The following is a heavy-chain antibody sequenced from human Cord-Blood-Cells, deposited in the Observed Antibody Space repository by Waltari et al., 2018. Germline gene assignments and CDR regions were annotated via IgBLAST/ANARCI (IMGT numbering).Heavy chain of an antibody. D-gene: IGHD1-1*01. J-gene: IGHJ4*02. Sequence: QVQLQESGPGLVKPSETLSLTCTVSGGSISSYYWSWIRQPPGKGLEWIGYIYYSGSTNYNPARKRRVTISVDTSKHQFALKLSSVTAADTAVYYCARRRGKDYYFDYWGQGTLVTVSS. CDR1: GGSISSYY. V-gene: IGHV4-59*08. CDR3: ARRRGKDYYFDY. CDR2: IYYSGST.